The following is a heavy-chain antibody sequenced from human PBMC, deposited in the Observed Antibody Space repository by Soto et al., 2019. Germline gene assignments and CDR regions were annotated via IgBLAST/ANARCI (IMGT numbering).Heavy chain of an antibody. Sequence: SETLSLPCTISGGSISPYYWGWVRQPPGKGLEWIGYFYYRGSTNYKPSLKSRVTISVDTSKNQFSLKLSSVTAADTAVYYCTRGIDYDILTGYLMDVWGQGTTVTVS. D-gene: IGHD3-9*01. CDR2: FYYRGST. CDR1: GGSISPYY. V-gene: IGHV4-59*01. CDR3: TRGIDYDILTGYLMDV. J-gene: IGHJ6*02.